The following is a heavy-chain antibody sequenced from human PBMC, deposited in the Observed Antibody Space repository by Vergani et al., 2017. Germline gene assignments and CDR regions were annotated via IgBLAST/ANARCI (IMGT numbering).Heavy chain of an antibody. Sequence: EVQLVESGGGLVQPGGSLRLSCAASGFPFSSYSMNWVRQAPGKGLEWVSYISSSSSTIYYADSVKGRFTISRDNAKNSLYLQMNSLRDEDTAVYYCARDSGGALGYFLGGYWGQGTLVTVSS. V-gene: IGHV3-48*02. CDR1: GFPFSSYS. CDR3: ARDSGGALGYFLGGY. CDR2: ISSSSSTI. J-gene: IGHJ4*02. D-gene: IGHD6-25*01.